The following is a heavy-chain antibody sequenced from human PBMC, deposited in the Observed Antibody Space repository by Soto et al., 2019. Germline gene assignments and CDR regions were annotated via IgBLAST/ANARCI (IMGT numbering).Heavy chain of an antibody. D-gene: IGHD6-19*01. CDR2: IIPIFGTA. J-gene: IGHJ6*04. V-gene: IGHV1-69*13. Sequence: GASVKVSCKASGGTFSSYAISWVRQAPGQGLEWMGGIIPIFGTANYAQKFQGRVTITADESTSTAYMELSSLRSEDTAVYYCARVEVSGYSSGWLGLGMDVWGKGTTVTVSS. CDR3: ARVEVSGYSSGWLGLGMDV. CDR1: GGTFSSYA.